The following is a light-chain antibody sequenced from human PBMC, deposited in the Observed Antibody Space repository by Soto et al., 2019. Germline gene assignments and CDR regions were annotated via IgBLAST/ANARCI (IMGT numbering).Light chain of an antibody. CDR2: EVT. Sequence: QSVLTQSASVSGSPGQSITISCTGTSSDVGAYDLVSWYQQPPGKAPQLIIYEVTNRPSGVSDRFSGSKSGNTASLTISGLQAEDEADYSCCSRTVSSTWVFGTVTKLTVL. V-gene: IGLV2-23*02. CDR3: CSRTVSSTWV. J-gene: IGLJ1*01. CDR1: SSDVGAYDL.